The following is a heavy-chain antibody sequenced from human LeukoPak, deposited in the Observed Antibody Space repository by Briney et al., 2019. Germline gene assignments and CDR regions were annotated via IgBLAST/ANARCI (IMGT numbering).Heavy chain of an antibody. D-gene: IGHD4-17*01. CDR2: INPNSGDT. CDR3: ARDYGDYPYNWFDP. CDR1: GYIFTAYY. Sequence: ASVKVSCKASGYIFTAYYMHWVRQAPGQGLEWMGWINPNSGDTNYAQKFQGRVTMTRDTSITTAYMELSRLRSDDTAVYYCARDYGDYPYNWFDPWGQGTLVTVSS. V-gene: IGHV1-2*02. J-gene: IGHJ5*02.